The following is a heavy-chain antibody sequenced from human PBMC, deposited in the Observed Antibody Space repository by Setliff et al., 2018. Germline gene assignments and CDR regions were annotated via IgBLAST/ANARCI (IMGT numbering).Heavy chain of an antibody. D-gene: IGHD1-26*01. CDR2: VIQVGSG. J-gene: IGHJ4*02. CDR3: AKDRVNDGFWDFDS. V-gene: IGHV3-53*01. Sequence: GGSLRLSCAASKFTFSDYYMSWIRQAPGKGLEWVAGVIQVGSGVYADSVKGRSTISRDNSKNNFFLQINNLRAADTATYYCAKDRVNDGFWDFDSWGQGIVVTVSS. CDR1: KFTFSDYY.